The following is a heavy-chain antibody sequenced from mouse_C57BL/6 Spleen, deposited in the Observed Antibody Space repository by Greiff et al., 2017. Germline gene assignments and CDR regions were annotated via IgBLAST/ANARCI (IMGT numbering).Heavy chain of an antibody. CDR1: GFSLTSYG. CDR3: AKTGDYDYDDYARDY. Sequence: QVQLKQSGPGLVQPSQSLSITCTVSGFSLTSYGVHWVRQSPGKGLEWLGVIWRGGSTDYNAAFMSRMSITKDNSKSQVFFKMNSLQADDTAIYYCAKTGDYDYDDYARDYWGQGTSVTVSS. D-gene: IGHD2-4*01. V-gene: IGHV2-5*01. CDR2: IWRGGST. J-gene: IGHJ4*01.